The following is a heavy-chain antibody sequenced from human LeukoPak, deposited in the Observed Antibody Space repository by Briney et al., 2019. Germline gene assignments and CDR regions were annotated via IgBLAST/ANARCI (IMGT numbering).Heavy chain of an antibody. CDR3: ASSNWNSANYYYAMDV. CDR2: IHTGGRA. D-gene: IGHD1-7*01. CDR1: GLSVRSNY. J-gene: IGHJ6*02. V-gene: IGHV3-53*01. Sequence: GGSLRLSCAASGLSVRSNYLTWVRQAPGKGLEWVSVIHTGGRAYYADSVKGRFIISRDNSKNTLYLQINNLRAEDTAVYYCASSNWNSANYYYAMDVWGQGTTVIVSS.